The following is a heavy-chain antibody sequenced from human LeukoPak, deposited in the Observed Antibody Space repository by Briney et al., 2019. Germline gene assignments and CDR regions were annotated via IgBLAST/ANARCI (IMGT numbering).Heavy chain of an antibody. V-gene: IGHV1-2*02. CDR2: INPNSGGT. D-gene: IGHD1-26*01. Sequence: ASVKVSCKASGYTFTSYGISWVRQAPGQGLEWMGWINPNSGGTNYAQKFQGRVTMTRDTSISTAYMELTRLGSDDTAVYYCARGRPGSLRWFDPWGQGTLVTVSS. CDR1: GYTFTSYG. J-gene: IGHJ5*02. CDR3: ARGRPGSLRWFDP.